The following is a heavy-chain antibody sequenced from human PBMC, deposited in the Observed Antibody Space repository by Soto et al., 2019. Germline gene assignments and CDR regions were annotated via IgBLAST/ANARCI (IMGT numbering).Heavy chain of an antibody. Sequence: WGSLRLSCAASGFTVSSNYMSWVRQAPGKGLEWVSVIYSGGSTYYADSVKGRFTISRDNSKNTLYLQMNSLRAEDTAVYYCARVGVENDYGDYVLFSNKLLNGYYFDYWGQGTLVTVSS. V-gene: IGHV3-66*01. CDR2: IYSGGST. D-gene: IGHD4-17*01. J-gene: IGHJ4*02. CDR3: ARVGVENDYGDYVLFSNKLLNGYYFDY. CDR1: GFTVSSNY.